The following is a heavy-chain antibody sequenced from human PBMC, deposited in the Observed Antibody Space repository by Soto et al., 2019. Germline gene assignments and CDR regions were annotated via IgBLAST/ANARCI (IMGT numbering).Heavy chain of an antibody. Sequence: GESLKISCQGSGYTFTTYWIGWVRQMPGKGLEWMGIIYPGDSDTKYSPSFQGQVTISVDKSISTAYLQWSSLQASDSAMYYCARLRLSAADPFDYWGQGTLVTVSS. D-gene: IGHD6-13*01. J-gene: IGHJ4*02. CDR3: ARLRLSAADPFDY. CDR1: GYTFTTYW. CDR2: IYPGDSDT. V-gene: IGHV5-51*01.